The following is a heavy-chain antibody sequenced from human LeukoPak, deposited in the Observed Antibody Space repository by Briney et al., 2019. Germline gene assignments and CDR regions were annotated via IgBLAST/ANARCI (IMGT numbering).Heavy chain of an antibody. V-gene: IGHV4-34*01. Sequence: SETLSLTCTVSGGSISSYYWSWIRQPPGRGLEWIGEINHSGSTNYNPSLKSRVTISVDTSKNQFSLKLSSVTAADTAVYYCARRKGTYYYMDVWGKGTTVTVSS. CDR3: ARRKGTYYYMDV. CDR1: GGSISSYY. J-gene: IGHJ6*03. D-gene: IGHD1-1*01. CDR2: INHSGST.